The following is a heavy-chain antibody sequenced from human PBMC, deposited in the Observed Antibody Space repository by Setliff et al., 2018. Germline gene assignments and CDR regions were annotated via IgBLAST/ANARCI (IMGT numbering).Heavy chain of an antibody. Sequence: PSETLSLTCSLSGDSISSSSYHWGWIRQSPGKGLEWIGNIYYNGDTNRNPSLKSRVTVSVDTYRDQFSLSLSSVTAADTAIYYCARVRVVQGYYEFDHWGQGTLVTVSS. D-gene: IGHD3-3*01. CDR3: ARVRVVQGYYEFDH. CDR1: GDSISSSSYH. V-gene: IGHV4-39*07. J-gene: IGHJ4*02. CDR2: IYYNGDT.